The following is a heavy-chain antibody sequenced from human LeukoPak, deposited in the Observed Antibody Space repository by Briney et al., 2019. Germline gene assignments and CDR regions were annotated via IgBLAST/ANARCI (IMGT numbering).Heavy chain of an antibody. Sequence: HPGGSLRLSCAASGFTFSSYGMSWVRQAPGKGLEWVSAISGSGGTAYYADSVKGRFTISRDNSKNSLYLQMNSLRAEDTAVYYCARTVRYSSSWYYFDYWGQGTLVTVSS. V-gene: IGHV3-23*01. CDR3: ARTVRYSSSWYYFDY. J-gene: IGHJ4*02. D-gene: IGHD6-13*01. CDR1: GFTFSSYG. CDR2: ISGSGGTA.